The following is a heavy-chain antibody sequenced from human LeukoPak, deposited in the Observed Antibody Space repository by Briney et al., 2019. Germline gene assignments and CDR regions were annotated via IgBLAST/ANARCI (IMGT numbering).Heavy chain of an antibody. CDR1: GGSVSRGSYY. D-gene: IGHD3-3*01. V-gene: IGHV4-61*01. CDR2: IYYSGST. J-gene: IGHJ6*04. Sequence: SETLSLTCTVSGGSVSRGSYYWRWMRQPPGKGLEWIGYIYYSGSTNYNPSLKSRVTISVDTSKYQFSLKLRSVTAADTAVYYCARDHPSRGYYRPYYGMDVWGKGTTVTVSS. CDR3: ARDHPSRGYYRPYYGMDV.